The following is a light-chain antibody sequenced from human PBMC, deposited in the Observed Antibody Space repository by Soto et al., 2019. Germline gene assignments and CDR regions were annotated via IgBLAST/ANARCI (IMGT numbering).Light chain of an antibody. V-gene: IGLV2-14*01. CDR3: VSYTDTDTLV. Sequence: QSVLTQPASVSGSPGQSITISCTGTSSDVGGAYNYVSWYQQHPGKAPKLLIFEVTNRPSGVSNRFSGSRSGNTASLTISGLQPDDEGDYFCVSYTDTDTLVFGTGTKLTVL. CDR2: EVT. J-gene: IGLJ1*01. CDR1: SSDVGGAYNY.